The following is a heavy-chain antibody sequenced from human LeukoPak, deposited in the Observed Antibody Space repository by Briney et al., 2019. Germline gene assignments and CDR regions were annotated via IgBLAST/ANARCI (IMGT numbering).Heavy chain of an antibody. V-gene: IGHV1-18*01. D-gene: IGHD4-17*01. CDR1: GYAFTSYG. CDR2: ISAYNGNT. CDR3: ARFSMAGSTVFDY. J-gene: IGHJ4*02. Sequence: ASVKVSCKASGYAFTSYGISWVRQAPGQGLEWMGWISAYNGNTNYAQKLQGRVTMTTDTSTSTAYMERRSVRSEDTAVYYCARFSMAGSTVFDYWGQGTLVTVSS.